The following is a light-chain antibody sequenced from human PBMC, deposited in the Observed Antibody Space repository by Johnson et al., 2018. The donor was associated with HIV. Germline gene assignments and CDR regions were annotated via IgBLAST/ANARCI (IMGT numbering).Light chain of an antibody. CDR1: NSNIGNNY. CDR2: DNN. J-gene: IGLJ1*01. Sequence: SVLTQPPSVSAAPGQRVTISCSGSNSNIGNNYVSWYQQLPGTAPKLLIYDNNKRPSGIPDRFSGSKSGTSATLAITGLQTGDAADYYCGTWNSSLSTPYVFGTGTKVNVL. CDR3: GTWNSSLSTPYV. V-gene: IGLV1-51*01.